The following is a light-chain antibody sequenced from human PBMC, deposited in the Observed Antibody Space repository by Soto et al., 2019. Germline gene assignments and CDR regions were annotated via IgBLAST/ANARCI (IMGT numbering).Light chain of an antibody. CDR2: SNN. CDR1: SSNIGSNT. Sequence: QSVLTLPPSASGTPGQRVTISCSGSSSNIGSNTVNWYQQLPGTAPKLLIYSNNQRPSGVPDRFSGSKSGTSASLAISGLQSEDEADYYCAAWYDSLNAVVFGGGTKLTVL. J-gene: IGLJ2*01. CDR3: AAWYDSLNAVV. V-gene: IGLV1-44*01.